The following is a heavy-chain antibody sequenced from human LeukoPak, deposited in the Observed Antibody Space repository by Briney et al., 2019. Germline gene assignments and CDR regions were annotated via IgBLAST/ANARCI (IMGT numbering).Heavy chain of an antibody. D-gene: IGHD3-10*01. Sequence: GGSLRLSCAASGFTFSSYEMNWVRQAPGKGLEWVSYISSSGSTIYYADSVKGRFTISRDNSKNTLYLQMKSLRAEDTAVYYCAKDADDYYGSGSHPSFDPWGQGTLVTVSS. CDR1: GFTFSSYE. CDR2: ISSSGSTI. CDR3: AKDADDYYGSGSHPSFDP. V-gene: IGHV3-48*03. J-gene: IGHJ5*02.